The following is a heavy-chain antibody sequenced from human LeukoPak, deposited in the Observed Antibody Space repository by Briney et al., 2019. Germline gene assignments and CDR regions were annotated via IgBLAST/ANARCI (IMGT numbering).Heavy chain of an antibody. D-gene: IGHD1-26*01. CDR3: ARHGSGSYYESPNFDY. CDR1: GGSISSSSYY. J-gene: IGHJ4*02. V-gene: IGHV4-39*01. CDR2: IYYSGST. Sequence: SETLSLTCTVPGGSISSSSYYWGWIRQPPGKGLEWIGSIYYSGSTYYNPSLKSRVTISVDTSKNQFSLKLSSVTAADTAVYYCARHGSGSYYESPNFDYWGQGTLVTVSS.